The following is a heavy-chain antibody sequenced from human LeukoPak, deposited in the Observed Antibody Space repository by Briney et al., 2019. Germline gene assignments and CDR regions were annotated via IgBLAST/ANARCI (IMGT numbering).Heavy chain of an antibody. J-gene: IGHJ5*02. CDR1: GGSFSGYY. CDR3: ARGGSGDIVVVPAANLRWFDP. CDR2: INHSGST. Sequence: SETLSLTCAVYGGSFSGYYRSWIRQPPGKGLEWIGEINHSGSTNYNPSLKSRVTISVDTSKNQFSLKLSSVTAADTAVYYCARGGSGDIVVVPAANLRWFDPWGQGTLVTVSS. V-gene: IGHV4-34*01. D-gene: IGHD2-2*01.